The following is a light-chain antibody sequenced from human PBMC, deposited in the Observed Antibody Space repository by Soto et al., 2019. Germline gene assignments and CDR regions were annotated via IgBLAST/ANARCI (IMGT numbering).Light chain of an antibody. CDR1: SSNIGAHYD. Sequence: QAVVTQPPSVSGAPGQRVTISCTGSSSNIGAHYDVHWYQQLPGTAPKLLIYGNSNRPSGVPDRFSGSTSGTSASLAITGLQAEDEADYYCQSYDNSLSVYVFGTGTKVTVL. CDR2: GNS. J-gene: IGLJ1*01. V-gene: IGLV1-40*01. CDR3: QSYDNSLSVYV.